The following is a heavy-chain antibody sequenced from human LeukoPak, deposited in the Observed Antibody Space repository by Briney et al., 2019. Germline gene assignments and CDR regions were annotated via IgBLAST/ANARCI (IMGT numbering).Heavy chain of an antibody. Sequence: ASVKVSCKASGYTFTSYYMHWVRQAPGQGLEWMGIINPSGGSTSYAQKFQGRVTMTRDTSTSTAYMELRSLRSDDTAVYYCARPLEGYCSSTSCYGPNWFDPWGQGTLVTVSS. V-gene: IGHV1-46*01. CDR2: INPSGGST. CDR3: ARPLEGYCSSTSCYGPNWFDP. D-gene: IGHD2-2*01. CDR1: GYTFTSYY. J-gene: IGHJ5*02.